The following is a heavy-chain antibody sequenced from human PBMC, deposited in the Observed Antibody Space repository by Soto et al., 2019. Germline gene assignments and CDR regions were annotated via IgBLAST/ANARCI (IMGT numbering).Heavy chain of an antibody. CDR3: ARGSKESYPGSRIFDF. CDR2: ITDSGGDT. J-gene: IGHJ4*02. D-gene: IGHD3-10*01. Sequence: EVQLSESGGDLVQPGGSLRLSCVVSGITFWSRAMSWVRQAPGEGLEWVSTITDSGGDTKYADSVRGRFTISRDNSKYTLYLQMTSLRAEDSAVYYCARGSKESYPGSRIFDFWGRGTLVTVSS. V-gene: IGHV3-23*01. CDR1: GITFWSRA.